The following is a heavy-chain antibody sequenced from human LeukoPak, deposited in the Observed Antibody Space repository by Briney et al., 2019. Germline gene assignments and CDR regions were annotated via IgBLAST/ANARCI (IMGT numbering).Heavy chain of an antibody. CDR2: ISSSSSYI. CDR3: VIAAAGRATDY. Sequence: GGSLRLSCAASGFTFSSYSMNWVRQAPGKGLEWVSSISSSSSYIYYADSVKGRFTISRDNAKNSLYLQVNSLRAEDTAVYYCVIAAAGRATDYWGQGTLVTVSS. J-gene: IGHJ4*02. D-gene: IGHD6-13*01. CDR1: GFTFSSYS. V-gene: IGHV3-21*01.